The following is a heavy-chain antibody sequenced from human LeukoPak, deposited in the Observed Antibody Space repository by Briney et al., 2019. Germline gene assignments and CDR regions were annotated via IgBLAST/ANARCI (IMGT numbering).Heavy chain of an antibody. CDR2: INGHNGNT. V-gene: IGHV1-18*01. D-gene: IGHD2-15*01. CDR1: GYTFTSYG. Sequence: ASVKVSCKASGYTFTSYGISWVRQAPGQGLEWMGWINGHNGNTNYSQKFQGRVTMTTDTSTSTAYMEVRSLRYDDTAVYYCTRVPELPDYWGQGTLVTVSS. J-gene: IGHJ4*02. CDR3: TRVPELPDY.